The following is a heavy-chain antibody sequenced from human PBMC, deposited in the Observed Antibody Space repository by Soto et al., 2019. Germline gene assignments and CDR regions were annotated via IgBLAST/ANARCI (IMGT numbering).Heavy chain of an antibody. V-gene: IGHV3-21*01. CDR2: ISAGSRSI. Sequence: SLXLSCAASGFTFSTYTMNWVRQAPGKGLEWVSSISAGSRSIYYTDSLKGRSTVSRDNSKNSLYLQINSLKADDTAVYYCARSTPGNPFDIWGQGTMVTVSS. D-gene: IGHD3-10*01. J-gene: IGHJ3*02. CDR1: GFTFSTYT. CDR3: ARSTPGNPFDI.